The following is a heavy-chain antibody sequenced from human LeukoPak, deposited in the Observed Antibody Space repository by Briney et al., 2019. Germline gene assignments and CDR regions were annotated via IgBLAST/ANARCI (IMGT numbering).Heavy chain of an antibody. J-gene: IGHJ5*02. V-gene: IGHV1-2*02. CDR1: GYTFTGYY. CDR2: INPNSGGT. D-gene: IGHD3-10*01. Sequence: ASVKVSCKASGYTFTGYYMHWVRQAPGQGLEWMGWINPNSGGTNYAQKFQGRVTMTRDTSISTAYMELSRLRSDDTAVYYCARSVVYYSTRDPWGQGTLVTVSS. CDR3: ARSVVYYSTRDP.